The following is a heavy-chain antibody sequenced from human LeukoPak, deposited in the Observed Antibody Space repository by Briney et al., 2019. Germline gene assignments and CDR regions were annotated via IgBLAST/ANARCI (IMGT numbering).Heavy chain of an antibody. CDR2: IYYSGST. J-gene: IGHJ4*02. D-gene: IGHD6-13*01. V-gene: IGHV4-39*01. Sequence: SETLSLTCTVSGGSISSSSYYWGWIRQPPGTGLEWIGSIYYSGSTYYNPSLKSRVTISVDTSKNQFSLKLSSVTAAGTAVYYCARPVTYSSSRPPYFDYWGQGTLVTVSS. CDR1: GGSISSSSYY. CDR3: ARPVTYSSSRPPYFDY.